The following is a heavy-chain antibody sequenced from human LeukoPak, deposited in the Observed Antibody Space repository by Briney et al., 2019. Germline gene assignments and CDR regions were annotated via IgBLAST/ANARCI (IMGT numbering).Heavy chain of an antibody. D-gene: IGHD1-26*01. CDR3: ARRRSYYFDY. Sequence: GGSLRLACAASGFTFNIYWMTWVRQAPGKGLEWMGIIYPGDSDTRYSPSFQGQVTISADKSISTAYLQWSSLKASDTAMYYCARRRSYYFDYWGQGTLVTVSS. CDR2: IYPGDSDT. CDR1: GFTFNIYW. J-gene: IGHJ4*02. V-gene: IGHV5-51*01.